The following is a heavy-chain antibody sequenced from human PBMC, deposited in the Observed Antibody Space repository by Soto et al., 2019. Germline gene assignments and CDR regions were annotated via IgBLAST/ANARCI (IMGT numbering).Heavy chain of an antibody. CDR1: GGSFSGYY. J-gene: IGHJ6*02. Sequence: PSETLSLTCAVYGGSFSGYYWSWIRQPPGKGLEWIGEINHSGSTNYNPSLKSRVTISVDTSKNQFSLKLSSVTAADTAVYYCARGPRGGYYYYYGMDVWGQGTTVTVS. CDR3: ARGPRGGYYYYYGMDV. CDR2: INHSGST. D-gene: IGHD3-10*01. V-gene: IGHV4-34*01.